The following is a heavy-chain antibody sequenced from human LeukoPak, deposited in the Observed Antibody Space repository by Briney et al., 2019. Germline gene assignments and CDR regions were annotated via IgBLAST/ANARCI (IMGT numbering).Heavy chain of an antibody. V-gene: IGHV1-2*02. CDR1: GYTFTGYY. CDR3: AGVLLWFGELDWRAFDI. J-gene: IGHJ3*02. Sequence: GASVKVSCKASGYTFTGYYVHWVRQAPGQGLEWMGWINPNSGGTNCAQKFQGRVTMTRDTSISTAYMELSRLRSDDTAVYYCAGVLLWFGELDWRAFDIWGQGTMVTVSS. D-gene: IGHD3-10*01. CDR2: INPNSGGT.